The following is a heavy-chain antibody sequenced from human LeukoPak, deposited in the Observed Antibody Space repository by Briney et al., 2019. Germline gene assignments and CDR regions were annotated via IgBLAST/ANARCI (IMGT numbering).Heavy chain of an antibody. V-gene: IGHV1-69*04. Sequence: SVKVSCKASGGTFSSYAIRWVRQAPGQGLEWMGRIIPILGIANYAQKFQGRVTITADKSTSTAYMELSSLRSEDTAVYYCARDTSPSCGDYAGMDVWGQGTTVTVSS. CDR2: IIPILGIA. D-gene: IGHD4-17*01. CDR1: GGTFSSYA. CDR3: ARDTSPSCGDYAGMDV. J-gene: IGHJ6*02.